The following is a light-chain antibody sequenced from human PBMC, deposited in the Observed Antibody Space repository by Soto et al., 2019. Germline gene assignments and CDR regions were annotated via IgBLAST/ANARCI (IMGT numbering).Light chain of an antibody. CDR1: SSNIGAGYD. J-gene: IGLJ1*01. CDR3: QSFGSSLSGYV. Sequence: VLTQPPSVSGAPGQRVTISCTGSSSNIGAGYDVHWYQQVPGTAPKLLIYGNSNRPSGVPDRFSGSKSGTSASLAITGLQAEDEADYYCQSFGSSLSGYVFGTGTKVTVL. V-gene: IGLV1-40*01. CDR2: GNS.